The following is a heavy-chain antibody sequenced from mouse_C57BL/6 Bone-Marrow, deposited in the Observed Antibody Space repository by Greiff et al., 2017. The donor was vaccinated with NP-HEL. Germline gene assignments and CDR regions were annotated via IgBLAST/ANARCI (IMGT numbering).Heavy chain of an antibody. CDR2: INPNYGTT. Sequence: EVQLQESGPELVKPGASVKISCKASGYSFTDYNMNWVKQSNGKSLEWIGVINPNYGTTSYNQKFKGKATLTVDQSSSTAYMQLNSLTSEDSAVYYCARGSHYYGSTPWFAYWGQGTLVTVSA. J-gene: IGHJ3*01. CDR3: ARGSHYYGSTPWFAY. V-gene: IGHV1-39*01. CDR1: GYSFTDYN. D-gene: IGHD1-1*01.